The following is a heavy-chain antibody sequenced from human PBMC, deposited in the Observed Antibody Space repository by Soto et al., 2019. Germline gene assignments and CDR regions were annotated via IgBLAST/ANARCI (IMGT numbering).Heavy chain of an antibody. V-gene: IGHV3-11*01. CDR1: GFTFSDYY. CDR3: ARVEDRAYYYYMDV. J-gene: IGHJ6*03. CDR2: ISSSGSTI. Sequence: GGSLRLSCAASGFTFSDYYMSWIRQAPGKGLEWVSYISSSGSTIYYADSVKGRFTISRDNAKNSLYLQMNSLRAEDTAVYYCARVEDRAYYYYMDVWGKGTTVTVSS.